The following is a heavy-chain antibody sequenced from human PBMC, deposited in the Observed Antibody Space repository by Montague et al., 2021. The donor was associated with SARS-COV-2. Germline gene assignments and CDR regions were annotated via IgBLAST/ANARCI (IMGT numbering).Heavy chain of an antibody. CDR2: IYDSGGA. CDR1: GGSMRRYY. J-gene: IGHJ4*02. Sequence: SETLSLTCTISGGSMRRYYWTWIRQLPGRELEWIGSIYDSGGARYNPSLKSRVSISVDASKTQFSLRVTSVTAADPAVHFCAIRGTGNYEKLDYWGQGIMVTVAS. CDR3: AIRGTGNYEKLDY. D-gene: IGHD3-3*01. V-gene: IGHV4-59*01.